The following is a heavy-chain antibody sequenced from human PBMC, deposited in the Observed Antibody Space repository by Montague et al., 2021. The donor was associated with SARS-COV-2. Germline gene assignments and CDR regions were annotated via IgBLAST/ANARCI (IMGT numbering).Heavy chain of an antibody. CDR1: GVFELSHK. D-gene: IGHD3-10*01. J-gene: IGHJ5*02. CDR2: LHLRREN. V-gene: IGHV4-59*02. Sequence: SETLSLTCTVSGVFELSHKSEGNTPELGSHHELVCHLHLRRENNSNASLKSRVSMSVDTSKNQFSLKLTSVTAADTAVYYCARAVSVRRAVNWFDPRGQGTLVTVSS. CDR3: ARAVSVRRAVNWFDP.